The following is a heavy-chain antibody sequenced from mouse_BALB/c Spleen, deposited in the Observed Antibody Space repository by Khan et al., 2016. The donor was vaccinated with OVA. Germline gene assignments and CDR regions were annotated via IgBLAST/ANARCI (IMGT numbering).Heavy chain of an antibody. D-gene: IGHD1-1*01. CDR3: VNEYYCGRPCCDLDY. J-gene: IGHJ4*01. CDR1: GYTFTSYW. Sequence: ELVRPGASVKLSCKASGYTFTSYWINWVKQRPGQGLEWIGHIAPGSGCTQYNEMFKDKPTLTVDQSSSTAYIQLSSLSYEDSAVLFCVNEYYCGRPCCDLDYWGQGTTVTVSS. V-gene: IGHV1S41*01. CDR2: IAPGSGCT.